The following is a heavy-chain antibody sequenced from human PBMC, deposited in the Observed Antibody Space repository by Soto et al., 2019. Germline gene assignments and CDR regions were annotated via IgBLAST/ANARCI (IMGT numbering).Heavy chain of an antibody. CDR3: ARDNLAFDI. V-gene: IGHV3-11*01. Sequence: GGSLRLSGAASGFTFSDYYISWIRQAPGKGLEWVSYISYSGSTIYYADSVKGRLTISRDNAKNSLYLQMNSLRAEDTAVYYCARDNLAFDIWGQGTMVTFSS. CDR1: GFTFSDYY. J-gene: IGHJ3*02. CDR2: ISYSGSTI.